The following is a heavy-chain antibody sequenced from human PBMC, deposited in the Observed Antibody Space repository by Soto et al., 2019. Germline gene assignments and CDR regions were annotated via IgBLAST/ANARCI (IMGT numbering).Heavy chain of an antibody. Sequence: QVQVVQSGAEVKKPGSSVKVSCKASGGTFSSYAISWVRQAPGQGLEWMGRIIPIIGRANYAQEFQGRVTITADKSTSTAYMELSSLRSEDTAVYYCATPSSISGTEFYYWGHGTLVTVSS. D-gene: IGHD1-20*01. J-gene: IGHJ4*01. CDR1: GGTFSSYA. V-gene: IGHV1-69*02. CDR3: ATPSSISGTEFYY. CDR2: IIPIIGRA.